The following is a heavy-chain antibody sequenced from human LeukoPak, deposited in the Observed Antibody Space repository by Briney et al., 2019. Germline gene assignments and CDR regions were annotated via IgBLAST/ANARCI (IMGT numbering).Heavy chain of an antibody. V-gene: IGHV3-48*01. D-gene: IGHD1-20*01. CDR1: DSMSRRFK. Sequence: GGSLRLSCAASDSMSRRFKMNWVPQAPGKGLEWVSYISDDSSTTHYADSVKGRFTISRDNAENSLYLQMNSLRAEDTAVYYCARGGYNFGSVFDYWGQGTLVTVSS. J-gene: IGHJ4*02. CDR2: ISDDSSTT. CDR3: ARGGYNFGSVFDY.